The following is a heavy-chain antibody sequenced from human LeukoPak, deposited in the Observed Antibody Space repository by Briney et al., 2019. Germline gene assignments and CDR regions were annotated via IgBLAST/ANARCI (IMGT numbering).Heavy chain of an antibody. Sequence: GGSLRLSCAASGFTFSSYTMNWVRQAPGKGLEWVSSISSSSSYIYYADSVKGRLTISRDNAKDSLYLQMNSLRAEDTAVYYCARDPTPRYCSGGSCYTHYGMDVWGQGTTVTVSS. J-gene: IGHJ6*02. CDR3: ARDPTPRYCSGGSCYTHYGMDV. V-gene: IGHV3-21*01. D-gene: IGHD2-15*01. CDR2: ISSSSSYI. CDR1: GFTFSSYT.